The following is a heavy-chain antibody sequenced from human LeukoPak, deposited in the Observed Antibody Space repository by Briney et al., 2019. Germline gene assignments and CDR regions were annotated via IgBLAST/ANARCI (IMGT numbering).Heavy chain of an antibody. V-gene: IGHV3-9*01. J-gene: IGHJ4*02. D-gene: IGHD6-13*01. CDR1: GFTFDDYA. CDR2: ISWNSGSI. Sequence: GGSLRLSCAASGFTFDDYAMRWVRQAPGKGLEWVSGISWNSGSIGYADSVKGRFTISRDNAKNSLYLQMNSLRAEDTALYYCAKGVAAAEGPFDYWGQGTLVTVSS. CDR3: AKGVAAAEGPFDY.